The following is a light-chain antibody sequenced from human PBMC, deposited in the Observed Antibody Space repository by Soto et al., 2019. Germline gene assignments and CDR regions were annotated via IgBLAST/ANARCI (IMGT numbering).Light chain of an antibody. CDR3: SSYTSISTYV. V-gene: IGLV2-14*01. CDR2: DVT. Sequence: QSVLAQPASVSGSPGQSITISCTGTSSDVGGYNFVSWYQQHPDKAPKLMIYDVTNRPSGVSNRFSGSKSGNTASLTTSGLQAEDEADYYCSSYTSISTYVFGTGTKVTV. J-gene: IGLJ1*01. CDR1: SSDVGGYNF.